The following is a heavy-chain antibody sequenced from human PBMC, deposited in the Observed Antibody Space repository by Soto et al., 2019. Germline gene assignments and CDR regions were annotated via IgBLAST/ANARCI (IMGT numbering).Heavy chain of an antibody. CDR3: AKGPRGHCTGATCYPFDS. CDR1: GFTFSAYA. J-gene: IGHJ4*02. D-gene: IGHD2-15*01. CDR2: LTGGDRSDT. Sequence: GGSLRLSCETYGFTFSAYAMNWVRQAPGKRLEWVSSLTGGDRSDTYYAGSVKGRFTISRDNSKNTLYLQMNSLRAEDTAMYYCAKGPRGHCTGATCYPFDSWGQGTLVTVSS. V-gene: IGHV3-23*01.